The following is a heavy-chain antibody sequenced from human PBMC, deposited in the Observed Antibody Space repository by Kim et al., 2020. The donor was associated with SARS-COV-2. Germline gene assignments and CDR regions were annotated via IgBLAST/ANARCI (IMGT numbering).Heavy chain of an antibody. J-gene: IGHJ4*02. V-gene: IGHV1-2*06. Sequence: ASVKVSCKASGYTFTGYYMHWVRQAPGQGLEWMGRINPNSGGTNYAQKFQGRVTMTRDTSISTAYMELSRLRSDDTAGYYCARGGGWELLPLDYWGQGTLVTVSS. CDR1: GYTFTGYY. D-gene: IGHD1-26*01. CDR2: INPNSGGT. CDR3: ARGGGWELLPLDY.